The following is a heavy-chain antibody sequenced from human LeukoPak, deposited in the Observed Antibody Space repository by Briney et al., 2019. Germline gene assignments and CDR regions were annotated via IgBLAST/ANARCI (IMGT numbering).Heavy chain of an antibody. D-gene: IGHD1-26*01. CDR3: AREGTWSYYYDY. V-gene: IGHV3-66*01. Sequence: PGGSLRLSCAASGFTVRSNYMNWVRQAPGKGLEWVSVIYSGGSTYYADSVKGRFTISRDNSKNTLYPQMNSLRAEDTAVYYCAREGTWSYYYDYWGQGTLVTVSS. J-gene: IGHJ4*02. CDR2: IYSGGST. CDR1: GFTVRSNY.